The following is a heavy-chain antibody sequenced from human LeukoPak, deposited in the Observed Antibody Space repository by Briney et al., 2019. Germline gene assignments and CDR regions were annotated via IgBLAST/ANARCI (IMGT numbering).Heavy chain of an antibody. CDR3: ARVPEATIWNYYYYMDV. CDR2: IRYDGTNK. D-gene: IGHD5-12*01. V-gene: IGHV3-30*02. Sequence: GGSLRLSCAASGFTFSNYGMPWVRQAPGKGLEGVAFIRYDGTNKYYADSVKGRFTISRDNSKNTLYLQMNSLRAEDTAVYYCARVPEATIWNYYYYMDVWGKGTTVTISS. CDR1: GFTFSNYG. J-gene: IGHJ6*03.